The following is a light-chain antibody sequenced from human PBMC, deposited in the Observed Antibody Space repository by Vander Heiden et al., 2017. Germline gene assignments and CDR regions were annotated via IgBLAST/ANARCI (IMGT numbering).Light chain of an antibody. V-gene: IGLV2-11*01. Sequence: QSALTQPRSVSGSPGQSVTIPCTGTSSDGGGYNYVSWYQQPPGKAPMLMIYDVSRRPSGVPDRFSGSKSGTTASLTITGLQAEDEADYYCYSYAGSDNLVVFGGGTKLTVL. CDR2: DVS. J-gene: IGLJ2*01. CDR1: SSDGGGYNY. CDR3: YSYAGSDNLVV.